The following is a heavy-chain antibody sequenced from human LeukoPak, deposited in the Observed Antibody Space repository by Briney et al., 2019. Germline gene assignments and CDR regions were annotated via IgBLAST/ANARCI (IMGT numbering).Heavy chain of an antibody. CDR2: IKQDGSEI. Sequence: PGGSLRLSCAASGFTFSSYWMSWVRQAPGRGPQWVASIKQDGSEIYYVDSVKGRFSISRDNDKNSLSLQMNSLRAEDTAVYYCARGHSGRWFWWFGAWGQGTLVTVSS. D-gene: IGHD1-26*01. CDR3: ARGHSGRWFWWFGA. V-gene: IGHV3-7*04. CDR1: GFTFSSYW. J-gene: IGHJ5*02.